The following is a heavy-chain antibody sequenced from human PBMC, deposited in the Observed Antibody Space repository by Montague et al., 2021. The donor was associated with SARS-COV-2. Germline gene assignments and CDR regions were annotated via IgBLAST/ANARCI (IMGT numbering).Heavy chain of an antibody. CDR1: GFTFSSYA. D-gene: IGHD3-10*01. Sequence: SLRLSCAASGFTFSSYAMSWVRQAPGKGLEWVSAISGSGGSTYYADSVKGRFTISRDNSKNTLYLQMNSLRAEDTAVYYCAKDIAVPGELSYYYGMDVWGQGTTVTVSS. J-gene: IGHJ6*02. CDR3: AKDIAVPGELSYYYGMDV. V-gene: IGHV3-23*01. CDR2: ISGSGGST.